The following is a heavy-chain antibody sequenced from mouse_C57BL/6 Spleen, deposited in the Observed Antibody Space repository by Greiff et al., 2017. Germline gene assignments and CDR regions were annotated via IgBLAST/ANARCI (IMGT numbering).Heavy chain of an antibody. V-gene: IGHV5-6*01. CDR3: ARRDYDAWFAY. Sequence: EVQVVESGGDLVKPGGSLKLSCAASGFTFSSYGMSWVRQTPDKRLGWVATISSGGSYTYYPDSVKGRFTISRDNAKNTLYLQMSSLKSEDTAMYYCARRDYDAWFAYWGQGTLVTVSA. CDR2: ISSGGSYT. D-gene: IGHD2-4*01. J-gene: IGHJ3*01. CDR1: GFTFSSYG.